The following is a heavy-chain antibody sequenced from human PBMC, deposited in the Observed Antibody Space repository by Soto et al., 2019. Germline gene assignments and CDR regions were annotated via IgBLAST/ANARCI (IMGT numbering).Heavy chain of an antibody. CDR1: GVTFSSYD. Sequence: GSLRLSCAASGVTFSSYDMHWVRQATGKGLEWVSAIGTAGDTYYPGSVKGRFTISRDNAKNSLYLQMNSLRAEDTAVYYCAKDRYYDFWSGYYIATKNDAFDIWGQGTMVTVSS. D-gene: IGHD3-3*01. CDR3: AKDRYYDFWSGYYIATKNDAFDI. J-gene: IGHJ3*02. CDR2: IGTAGDT. V-gene: IGHV3-13*01.